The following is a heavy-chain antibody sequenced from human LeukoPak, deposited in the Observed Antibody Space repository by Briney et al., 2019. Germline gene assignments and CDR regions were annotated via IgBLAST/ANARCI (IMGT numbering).Heavy chain of an antibody. D-gene: IGHD3-22*01. Sequence: SETLSLTCTVSGGSISSSSYCWGWIRQPPGKGLEWIGSIYYSGSTYYNPSLKSRVTISVDTSKNQFSLKLSSVTAADTAVYYCARHWQRSSMIDYWGQGTLVTVSS. CDR3: ARHWQRSSMIDY. CDR2: IYYSGST. CDR1: GGSISSSSYC. J-gene: IGHJ4*02. V-gene: IGHV4-39*01.